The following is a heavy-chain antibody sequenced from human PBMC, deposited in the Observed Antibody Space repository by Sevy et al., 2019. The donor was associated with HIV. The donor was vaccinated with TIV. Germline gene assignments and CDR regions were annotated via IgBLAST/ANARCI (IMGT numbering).Heavy chain of an antibody. J-gene: IGHJ4*02. D-gene: IGHD2-2*01. V-gene: IGHV3-23*01. Sequence: GGSLRLSCAASGFTFSNYAMNWVRLAPGKGLEWVSAISGSGGNTYYADSVKGRFTISRDNSKNTLYLQMNSLRAEDTAVYYCAKDLFVVIVPAAMGFDSWGQGTLVTVSS. CDR3: AKDLFVVIVPAAMGFDS. CDR1: GFTFSNYA. CDR2: ISGSGGNT.